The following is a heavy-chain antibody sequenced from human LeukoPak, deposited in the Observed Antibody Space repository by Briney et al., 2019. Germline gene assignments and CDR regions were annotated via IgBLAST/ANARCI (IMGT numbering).Heavy chain of an antibody. J-gene: IGHJ4*02. CDR2: ISSSSSYI. Sequence: PGGSLRLSCAASGFTFSSYGMHWVRRAPGKGLEWVSSISSSSSYIYYADSVKGRFTISRDNAKNSLYLQMNSLRAEDTAVYYCARVVYYDSSGYYSPFDYWGQGTLVTVSS. V-gene: IGHV3-21*01. CDR3: ARVVYYDSSGYYSPFDY. D-gene: IGHD3-22*01. CDR1: GFTFSSYG.